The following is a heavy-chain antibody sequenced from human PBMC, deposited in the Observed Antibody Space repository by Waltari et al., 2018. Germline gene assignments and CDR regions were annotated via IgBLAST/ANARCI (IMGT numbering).Heavy chain of an antibody. CDR3: VTGLTTVTAKDYFDH. V-gene: IGHV3-7*01. J-gene: IGHJ4*02. CDR1: GMTFSNCW. Sequence: EVQLVESGGGSVQPGGSLRLSCAASGMTFSNCWMNWVRQAPGKGLEWVANIKQDGSEKNYVDSVEGRFSISRDNAQNSLYLQMNSRRAEDTAIYYCVTGLTTVTAKDYFDHWGQGALVTVSS. CDR2: IKQDGSEK. D-gene: IGHD4-17*01.